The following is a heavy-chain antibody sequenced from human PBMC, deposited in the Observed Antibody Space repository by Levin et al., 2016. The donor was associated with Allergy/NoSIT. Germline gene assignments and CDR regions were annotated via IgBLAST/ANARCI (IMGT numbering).Heavy chain of an antibody. Sequence: ASVKVSCKASGYTFTSYGISWVRQAPGQGLEWMGWISAYNGNTNYAQKLQGRVTMTTDTSTSTAYMELRSLRSDDTAVYYCARDVPRKKAVAGTEFDPWGQGTLVTVSS. CDR2: ISAYNGNT. J-gene: IGHJ5*02. CDR3: ARDVPRKKAVAGTEFDP. V-gene: IGHV1-18*01. CDR1: GYTFTSYG. D-gene: IGHD6-19*01.